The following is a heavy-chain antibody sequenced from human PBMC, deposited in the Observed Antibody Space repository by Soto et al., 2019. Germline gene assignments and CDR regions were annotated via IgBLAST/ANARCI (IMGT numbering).Heavy chain of an antibody. Sequence: GGSLKLSCAASGFTFSRYRMNWVRQAPGTGLELISSISSSSRYIYYTDSVKGLFNISRDNVKNSLYLQMNSLRAECTAVYYYARDPCGSGSLRDAIDIWGQGIMVTVS. CDR2: ISSSSRYI. D-gene: IGHD2-15*01. CDR3: ARDPCGSGSLRDAIDI. CDR1: GFTFSRYR. V-gene: IGHV3-21*01. J-gene: IGHJ3*02.